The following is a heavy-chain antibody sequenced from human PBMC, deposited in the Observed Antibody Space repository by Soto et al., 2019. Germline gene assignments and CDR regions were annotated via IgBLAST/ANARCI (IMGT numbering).Heavy chain of an antibody. CDR1: GGSISSGGYY. CDR3: ARDGFYGSLYGMDV. D-gene: IGHD3-16*01. Sequence: SETLSLTCTVSGGSISSGGYYWSWIRQHPGKGLEWIGYIYYSGSTYYNPSLKSRVTISVDTSKNQFSLKLSSVTAADTAVYYCARDGFYGSLYGMDVWGQGTTVTVSS. J-gene: IGHJ6*02. V-gene: IGHV4-31*03. CDR2: IYYSGST.